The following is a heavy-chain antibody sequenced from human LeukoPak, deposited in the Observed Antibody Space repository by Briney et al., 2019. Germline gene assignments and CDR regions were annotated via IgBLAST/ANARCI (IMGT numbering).Heavy chain of an antibody. D-gene: IGHD3-3*01. J-gene: IGHJ3*02. CDR1: GYSLTNYW. V-gene: IGHV5-51*01. CDR3: ARQSTYFDFWSGYCSDTFDI. CDR2: IYPNDSDT. Sequence: GESLKISFKGHGYSLTNYWIGWVRQMPGKGLEWMGIIYPNDSDTRYSPSFQGQVTISADESVSTAYLQWSSLKPSDTAMYYCARQSTYFDFWSGYCSDTFDIWGQGTMVIVSS.